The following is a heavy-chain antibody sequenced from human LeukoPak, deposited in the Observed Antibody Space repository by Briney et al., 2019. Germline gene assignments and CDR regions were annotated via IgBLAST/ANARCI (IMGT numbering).Heavy chain of an antibody. Sequence: SGTLSLTCAVSGGSISGSNWWSWVRQPPGKGLEWIGEISHSGTTNYNPSLKSRVTISVVKSKNQFSLNLSSVTAADSAVYYCGVAASAFDYWGQGTLVTVSS. V-gene: IGHV4-4*02. J-gene: IGHJ4*02. D-gene: IGHD2-15*01. CDR2: ISHSGTT. CDR3: GVAASAFDY. CDR1: GGSISGSNW.